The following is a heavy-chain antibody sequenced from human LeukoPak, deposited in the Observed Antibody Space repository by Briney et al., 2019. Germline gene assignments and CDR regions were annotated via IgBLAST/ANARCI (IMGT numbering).Heavy chain of an antibody. J-gene: IGHJ4*02. CDR2: IKQDGSEK. CDR3: TRDLQGYSSGWYRGDY. CDR1: GFTFRTYW. D-gene: IGHD6-19*01. V-gene: IGHV3-7*01. Sequence: GGSLRLPCAASGFTFRTYWMSWVRQAPGKGLEWVAIIKQDGSEKYYVDSVKGRFTISRDNAKNSLYLQMNSLRAEDTAVYYCTRDLQGYSSGWYRGDYWGQGTLVTVSS.